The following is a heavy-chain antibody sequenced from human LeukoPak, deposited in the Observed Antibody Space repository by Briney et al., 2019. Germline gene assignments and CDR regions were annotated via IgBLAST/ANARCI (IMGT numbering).Heavy chain of an antibody. V-gene: IGHV3-74*01. D-gene: IGHD6-19*01. J-gene: IGHJ4*02. CDR3: AREAVVLTLDY. Sequence: GGSLRLSCAASRVTFSNYWMHWVRQAPGKGLVWVSRINSVGSSTSYADSVKGRFTISRDNSKNTLYLQMNSLRAEDTAVYYCAREAVVLTLDYWGQGTLVTVSS. CDR1: RVTFSNYW. CDR2: INSVGSST.